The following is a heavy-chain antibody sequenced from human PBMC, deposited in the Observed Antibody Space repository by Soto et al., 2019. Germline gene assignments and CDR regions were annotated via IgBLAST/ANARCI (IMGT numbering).Heavy chain of an antibody. CDR3: AIDRAVAGAPH. Sequence: QVQLVQSGAEVKKHGSSVKVSCKASGGTFSSYAISWVRQAPGQGLEWMGGIIPIFGTANYAQKFQGRVTITADESTSTAYMELSRLRSEDTTVYYGAIDRAVAGAPHWGQRTLVIVYS. CDR2: IIPIFGTA. D-gene: IGHD6-13*01. V-gene: IGHV1-69*12. CDR1: GGTFSSYA. J-gene: IGHJ1*01.